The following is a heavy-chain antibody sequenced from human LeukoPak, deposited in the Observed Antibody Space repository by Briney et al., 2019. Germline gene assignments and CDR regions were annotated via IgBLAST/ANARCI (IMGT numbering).Heavy chain of an antibody. CDR3: ARHSSGTDAFDI. CDR1: GYTFTGYY. J-gene: IGHJ3*02. CDR2: INPNSGST. Sequence: GASVKVSCKASGYTFTGYYMHWVRQAPGQGLEWMGWINPNSGSTNYAQKFQGRVTMTRDTSISTAYMELSRLRSDDTAVYYCARHSSGTDAFDIWGQGTMVTVSS. V-gene: IGHV1-2*02. D-gene: IGHD3-22*01.